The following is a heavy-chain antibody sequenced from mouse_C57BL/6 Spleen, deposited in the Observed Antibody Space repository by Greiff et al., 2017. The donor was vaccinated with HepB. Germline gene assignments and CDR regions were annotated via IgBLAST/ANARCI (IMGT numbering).Heavy chain of an antibody. D-gene: IGHD2-2*01. CDR1: GYTFTSYW. Sequence: QVQLQQSGAELVKPGASVKLSCKASGYTFTSYWMQWVKQRPGQGLEWIGEIDPSDSYTNYNQKFKGKATLTVDTSSSTAYMQLSSLTSEDSAVYYCARSVIYYAMDYWGQGTSVTVSS. CDR3: ARSVIYYAMDY. J-gene: IGHJ4*01. CDR2: IDPSDSYT. V-gene: IGHV1-50*01.